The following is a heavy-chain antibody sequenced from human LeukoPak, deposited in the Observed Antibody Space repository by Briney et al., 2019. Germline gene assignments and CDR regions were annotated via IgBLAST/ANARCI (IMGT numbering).Heavy chain of an antibody. D-gene: IGHD1-26*01. CDR2: IKQDGSEK. J-gene: IGHJ3*02. CDR1: GFTLSAYW. Sequence: GGSLRLSCAASGFTLSAYWMSWVRQAPGKGLEWVANIKQDGSEKYYVDSVKGRFTISRDSAKNSLYLQMNSLRAEDTAVYYCARDIGASGIWGQGTMVTVSS. CDR3: ARDIGASGI. V-gene: IGHV3-7*04.